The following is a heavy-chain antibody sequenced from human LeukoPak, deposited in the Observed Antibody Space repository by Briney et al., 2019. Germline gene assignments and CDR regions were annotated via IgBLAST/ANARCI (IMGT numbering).Heavy chain of an antibody. J-gene: IGHJ4*02. Sequence: GGSLRLSXAASGFTFSSYSMNWVRQAPGKGLEWVSYISSSSSTIYYADSVKGRFTISRDNAKNSLYLQMNSLRAEDTAVYYCARTQEGFWSGYYTGFDYWGQGTLVTVSS. V-gene: IGHV3-48*01. CDR1: GFTFSSYS. CDR2: ISSSSSTI. D-gene: IGHD3-3*01. CDR3: ARTQEGFWSGYYTGFDY.